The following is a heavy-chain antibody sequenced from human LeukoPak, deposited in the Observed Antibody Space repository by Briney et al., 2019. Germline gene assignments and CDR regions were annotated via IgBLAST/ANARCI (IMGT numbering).Heavy chain of an antibody. CDR2: INHSGST. CDR3: ARVAFGVTDP. CDR1: GGSFSGYY. Sequence: SETLSLTCAVYGGSFSGYYWSWIRQPPGKGLEWIGEINHSGSTNYNPSLKSRVTISVDTSKNQFSLKLSSVTAADTAVYYCARVAFGVTDPWGQGTLVTVAS. D-gene: IGHD3-3*01. J-gene: IGHJ5*02. V-gene: IGHV4-34*01.